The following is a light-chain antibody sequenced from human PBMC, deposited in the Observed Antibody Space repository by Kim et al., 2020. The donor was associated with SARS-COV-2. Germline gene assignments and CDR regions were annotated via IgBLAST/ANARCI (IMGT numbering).Light chain of an antibody. Sequence: GYRVTITCRASQDISNYLAWFQLKPGKAPKLLIYAASALQPGVPSRFSGSGSGTDFTLTVTSLQPEDVATYYCQKCDSAPWTFGQGTKVDIK. CDR1: QDISNY. J-gene: IGKJ1*01. CDR3: QKCDSAPWT. V-gene: IGKV1-27*01. CDR2: AAS.